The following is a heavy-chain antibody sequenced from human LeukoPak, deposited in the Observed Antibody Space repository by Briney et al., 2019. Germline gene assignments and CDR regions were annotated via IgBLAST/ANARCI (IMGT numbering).Heavy chain of an antibody. CDR2: TNSDGSDK. V-gene: IGHV3-74*01. Sequence: GGSLRLSCAASGFIFSNYVMHWVRQAPGKGLVWVSRTNSDGSDKRYADSVKGRFTISRDNAKNTLYLQMSSLRAEDTAVYFCVRDRDGYNYWGQGTLVTVSS. CDR1: GFIFSNYV. J-gene: IGHJ4*02. CDR3: VRDRDGYNY. D-gene: IGHD5-24*01.